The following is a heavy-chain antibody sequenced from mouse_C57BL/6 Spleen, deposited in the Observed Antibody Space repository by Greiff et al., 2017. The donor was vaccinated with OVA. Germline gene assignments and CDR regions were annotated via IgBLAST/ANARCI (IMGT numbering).Heavy chain of an antibody. CDR3: ARKGYYGSSYDAMDY. CDR2: IWRGGST. J-gene: IGHJ4*01. D-gene: IGHD1-1*01. CDR1: GFSLTSYG. V-gene: IGHV2-2*01. Sequence: QVHVKQSGPGLVQPSQSLSITCTVSGFSLTSYGVHWVRQSPGKGLEWLGVIWRGGSTDYNAAFISRLSISKDNSKSQVFFKMNSLQADDTAIYYCARKGYYGSSYDAMDYWGQGTSVTVSS.